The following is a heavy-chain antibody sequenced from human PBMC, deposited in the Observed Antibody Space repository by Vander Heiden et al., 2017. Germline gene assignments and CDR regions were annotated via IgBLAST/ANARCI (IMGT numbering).Heavy chain of an antibody. Sequence: EVQLVESGGGLVQPGGSLRLSGAASGFTFSSYSMNCVLQAPGKGLEGVSYIGTSSSNIYYADSVKGRFTISRDNAKNSLYLQMNSLRAEDTAVYYCARRVVGAPRAFDIWGQGTMVTVSS. D-gene: IGHD1-26*01. CDR1: GFTFSSYS. CDR3: ARRVVGAPRAFDI. CDR2: IGTSSSNI. V-gene: IGHV3-48*01. J-gene: IGHJ3*02.